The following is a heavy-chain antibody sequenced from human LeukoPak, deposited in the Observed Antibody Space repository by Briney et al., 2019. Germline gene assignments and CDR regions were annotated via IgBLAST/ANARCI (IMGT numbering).Heavy chain of an antibody. CDR1: GYTFTGYY. V-gene: IGHV1-2*02. J-gene: IGHJ5*02. CDR2: INPNSGGT. D-gene: IGHD6-25*01. CDR3: ARDRRSGGSFDP. Sequence: ASVKVSCKASGYTFTGYYMHWVRQAPGQGLEWMGWINPNSGGTNYAQKFQGRVTMTSDTSISTAYMELSRLRSDDTAVYYCARDRRSGGSFDPWGQGTLVTVSS.